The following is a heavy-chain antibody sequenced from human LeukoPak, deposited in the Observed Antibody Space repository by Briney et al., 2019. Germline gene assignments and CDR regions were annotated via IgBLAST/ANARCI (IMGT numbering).Heavy chain of an antibody. V-gene: IGHV3-21*01. J-gene: IGHJ4*02. Sequence: SGGSLRLSCAAPGFTFSSYNMNWVRQAPGKGLEWVSSISSSSSYIYYADSVKGRFTISRDNAKNSLFLQMNSLRAEDTAVYYCARGPPSYGLWGQGTLVTVSS. CDR3: ARGPPSYGL. D-gene: IGHD5-18*01. CDR2: ISSSSSYI. CDR1: GFTFSSYN.